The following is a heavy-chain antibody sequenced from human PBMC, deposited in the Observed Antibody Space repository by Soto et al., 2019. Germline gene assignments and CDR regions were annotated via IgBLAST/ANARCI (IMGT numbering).Heavy chain of an antibody. V-gene: IGHV3-53*01. CDR1: GFTVSSNY. CDR2: IYSGGST. J-gene: IGHJ6*02. Sequence: GGSLRLSCAASGFTVSSNYMSWVRQAPGKGLEWVSVIYSGGSTYYADSVKGRFTISRDNSKNTLYLQMNSLRAEDTAVYYCASSPTRGYGDYGYYYYYGMDVWGQGTTVTVSS. D-gene: IGHD4-17*01. CDR3: ASSPTRGYGDYGYYYYYGMDV.